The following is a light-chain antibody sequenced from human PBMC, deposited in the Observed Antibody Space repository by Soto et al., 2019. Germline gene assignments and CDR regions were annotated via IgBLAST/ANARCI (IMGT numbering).Light chain of an antibody. V-gene: IGLV1-44*01. J-gene: IGLJ2*01. CDR3: AAWDDSLNGVV. CDR1: SSNIGSNT. CDR2: SHN. Sequence: QSMLTQPPSASGTPGQRVTISCSGSSSNIGSNTVNWYQQLPGTAPKLLIYSHNQRPSGVPDRFSGSKSGTSASLAISGLQSEDEGDYYCAAWDDSLNGVVFGGGTKLTVL.